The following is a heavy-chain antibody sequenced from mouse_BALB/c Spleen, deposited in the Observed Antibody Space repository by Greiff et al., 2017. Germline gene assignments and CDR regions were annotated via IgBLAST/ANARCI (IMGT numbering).Heavy chain of an antibody. Sequence: EVKVEESGGGLVQPGGSRKLSCAASGFTFSSFGMHWVRQAPEKGLEWVAYISSGSSTIYYADTVKGRFTISRDNPKNTLFLQMTSLRSEDTAMYYCARSGPYGKHYYAMDYWGQGTSVTVSS. CDR1: GFTFSSFG. CDR3: ARSGPYGKHYYAMDY. J-gene: IGHJ4*01. D-gene: IGHD2-10*02. CDR2: ISSGSSTI. V-gene: IGHV5-17*02.